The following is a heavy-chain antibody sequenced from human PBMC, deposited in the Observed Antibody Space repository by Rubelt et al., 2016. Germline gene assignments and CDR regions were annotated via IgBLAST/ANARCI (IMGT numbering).Heavy chain of an antibody. Sequence: DSVKGRFTISRDNAKNSLYLQMSSLRAEDTAVYYCARVEERGYSYGWSYWGQGTLVTVSS. J-gene: IGHJ4*02. V-gene: IGHV3-11*06. D-gene: IGHD5-18*01. CDR3: ARVEERGYSYGWSY.